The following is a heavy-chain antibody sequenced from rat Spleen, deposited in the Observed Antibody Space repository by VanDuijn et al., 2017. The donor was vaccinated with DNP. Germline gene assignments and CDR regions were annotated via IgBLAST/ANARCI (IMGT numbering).Heavy chain of an antibody. J-gene: IGHJ2*01. CDR3: TREREPNNNPYYFDC. Sequence: QVQLKESGPGLVQPSQTLSLTCTVSGFSLTTNGVSWVRQPPGKGLEWIAAISSGGNTYYNSALISRLTISRDTSKSQVFLGMNSLQTEDTAIYFCTREREPNNNPYYFDCWGQGVMVTVSS. D-gene: IGHD1-10*01. CDR1: GFSLTTNG. CDR2: ISSGGNT. V-gene: IGHV2S12*01.